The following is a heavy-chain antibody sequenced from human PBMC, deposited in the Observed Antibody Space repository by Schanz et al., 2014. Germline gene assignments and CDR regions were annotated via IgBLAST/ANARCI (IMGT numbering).Heavy chain of an antibody. Sequence: QVQVVQSGAELKKPGASVKVSCKASGYTFSSHGIHWLRQAPGQRLEWMGWINTANGNAKYSANYQARVTIARDTSATTAYMELTNLRSEDTAVYYWARDLPDCDGGKCYSDGFDIWGQGTLVTISS. J-gene: IGHJ3*02. CDR1: GYTFSSHG. CDR3: ARDLPDCDGGKCYSDGFDI. V-gene: IGHV1-3*04. CDR2: INTANGNA. D-gene: IGHD2-21*01.